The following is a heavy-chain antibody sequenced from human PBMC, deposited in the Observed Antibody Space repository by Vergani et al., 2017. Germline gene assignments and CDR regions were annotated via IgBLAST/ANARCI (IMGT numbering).Heavy chain of an antibody. Sequence: QVQLVQSGAEVKKPGSSVKVSCKASGGTFSSYAISWVRQAPGQWLEWMGRIIPILGIANYAQKFQGRVTITADKSTSTAYMELSSLRSEDTAVYYCARDGCSGGSCYPYYYYGMDVWGQGTTVTVSS. D-gene: IGHD2-15*01. CDR1: GGTFSSYA. CDR3: ARDGCSGGSCYPYYYYGMDV. CDR2: IIPILGIA. J-gene: IGHJ6*02. V-gene: IGHV1-69*04.